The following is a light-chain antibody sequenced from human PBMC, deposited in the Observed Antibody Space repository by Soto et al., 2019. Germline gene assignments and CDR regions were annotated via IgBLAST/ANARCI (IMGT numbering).Light chain of an antibody. CDR1: QSVDSSF. J-gene: IGKJ1*01. Sequence: EIVLTQSPGSLSLSPGERATLSCRASQSVDSSFFAWYQKKPGQAPSLLIYVASKMATGIPDRFSGSGSAKAFTLAISGMEREDFAVYYCQQYVSSVTFGQGTEVEIK. V-gene: IGKV3-20*01. CDR3: QQYVSSVT. CDR2: VAS.